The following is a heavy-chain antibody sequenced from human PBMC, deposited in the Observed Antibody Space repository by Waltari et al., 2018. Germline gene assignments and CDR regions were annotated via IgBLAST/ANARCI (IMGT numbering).Heavy chain of an antibody. J-gene: IGHJ5*02. D-gene: IGHD5-12*01. CDR1: GGAIRRSRHY. V-gene: IGHV4-39*01. Sequence: QLQLQESGPGLVKPSETLSLTCTVSGGAIRRSRHYWGWIRQSPGKGLEWIGGFYYSGTTYYNPTLKSRVTISGDTSKNQFSLKLSSVTAADTAVYYCARHWKKSGYRFDPWGQGTLVTVSS. CDR2: FYYSGTT. CDR3: ARHWKKSGYRFDP.